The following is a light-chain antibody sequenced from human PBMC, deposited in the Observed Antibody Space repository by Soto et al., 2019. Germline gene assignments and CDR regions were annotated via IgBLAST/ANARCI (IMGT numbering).Light chain of an antibody. V-gene: IGLV1-40*01. Sequence: QSVLTQPPSVSGAPGQRVTISCTGSGFNIGSNYDVLWYQQLPGTAPKLLIYGNNNRPSGVPDRFSASKSGFTASLAITGLQAEDEADYFCQSYDRGLTAVLFGTGTKVTVL. J-gene: IGLJ1*01. CDR3: QSYDRGLTAVL. CDR2: GNN. CDR1: GFNIGSNYD.